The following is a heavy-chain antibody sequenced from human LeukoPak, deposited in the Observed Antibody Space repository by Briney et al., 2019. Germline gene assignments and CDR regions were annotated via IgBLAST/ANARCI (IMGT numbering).Heavy chain of an antibody. CDR1: GGSISRSIYY. V-gene: IGHV4-31*03. CDR2: IYYSGST. J-gene: IGHJ5*02. D-gene: IGHD4/OR15-4a*01. Sequence: SETLSLTCTVSGGSISRSIYYWSWIRQHPGKGLEWIGYIYYSGSTYYNPSLKSRVTISVDTSKNQFSLKLSSVTAADTAVYYCARLSNWFDPWGQGTLVTVSS. CDR3: ARLSNWFDP.